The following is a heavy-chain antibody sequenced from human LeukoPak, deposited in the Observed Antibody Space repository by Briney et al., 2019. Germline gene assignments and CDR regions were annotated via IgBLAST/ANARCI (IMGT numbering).Heavy chain of an antibody. D-gene: IGHD3-10*01. J-gene: IGHJ4*02. CDR1: GFTFSSYA. V-gene: IGHV3-23*01. Sequence: GGSLRLSCAASGFTFSSYAMSWVRQAPGKGLEWVSAISGSGGSTYYADSVKGRFTISRDNSKNTLYLQMNSLRAEETAVYYCAKGKVRGLIPYCVDYWDQGTLVTVSS. CDR3: AKGKVRGLIPYCVDY. CDR2: ISGSGGST.